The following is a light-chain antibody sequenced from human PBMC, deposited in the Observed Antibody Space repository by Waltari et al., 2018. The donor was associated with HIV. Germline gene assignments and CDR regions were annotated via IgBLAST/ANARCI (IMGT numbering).Light chain of an antibody. CDR2: GAS. Sequence: EIVLTQSPGTLSLSPGERATLSCRASQSVSSSYLAWYQQKPGQAPRLLIYGASSRATGIPDRFSGSGSGTDFTLTISRLEREDSAVYYCQQFGSSPWTFGQGTKVEIK. J-gene: IGKJ1*01. CDR1: QSVSSSY. V-gene: IGKV3-20*01. CDR3: QQFGSSPWT.